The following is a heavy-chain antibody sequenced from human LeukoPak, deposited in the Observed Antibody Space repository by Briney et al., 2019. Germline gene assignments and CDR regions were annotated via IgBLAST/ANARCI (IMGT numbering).Heavy chain of an antibody. Sequence: GGSLRLSCAASGFTFSSNAMNWVRQAPGKGLEWVSGISGSGGNTYYADSVTGRLTISRDNAKNTLYLQMNSLRVEDTAMYYCAKAGTQQWLLFVGVYWGQGALVTVSS. CDR3: AKAGTQQWLLFVGVY. V-gene: IGHV3-23*01. J-gene: IGHJ4*02. CDR1: GFTFSSNA. CDR2: ISGSGGNT. D-gene: IGHD6-19*01.